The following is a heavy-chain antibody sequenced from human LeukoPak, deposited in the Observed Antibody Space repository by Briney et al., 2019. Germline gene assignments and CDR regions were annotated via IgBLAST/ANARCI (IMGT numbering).Heavy chain of an antibody. J-gene: IGHJ4*02. V-gene: IGHV3-66*01. D-gene: IGHD2-21*02. CDR2: IYYGGST. CDR3: ARDPPRCGGDCYSGTGGDY. Sequence: GSLRLSCAASGFTVSSNYMSWVRQAPGKGLEWVSVIYYGGSTYYADSVKGRFTISRDNSKNTLYLQMNSLRAEDTAVYYCARDPPRCGGDCYSGTGGDYWGQGTLVTVSS. CDR1: GFTVSSNY.